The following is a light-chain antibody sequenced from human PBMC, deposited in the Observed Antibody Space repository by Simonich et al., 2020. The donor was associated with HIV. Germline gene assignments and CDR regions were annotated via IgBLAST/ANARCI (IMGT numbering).Light chain of an antibody. Sequence: QSALTQPASVSGSPGQSITISCTGTSSDVGGYNYVSWYQQFPGKAPKLIIYDVGKRPSGVSRRFSGSKSGNAASLTISGLQAEDEADYYCSSYTSITTWVFGEGTKLTVL. CDR3: SSYTSITTWV. J-gene: IGLJ3*02. V-gene: IGLV2-14*01. CDR2: DVG. CDR1: SSDVGGYNY.